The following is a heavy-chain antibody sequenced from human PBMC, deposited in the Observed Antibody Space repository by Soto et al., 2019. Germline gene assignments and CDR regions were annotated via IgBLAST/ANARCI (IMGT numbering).Heavy chain of an antibody. CDR3: ARADVDIVATTYYYYYGMDV. CDR2: IIPIFGTA. D-gene: IGHD5-12*01. V-gene: IGHV1-69*13. J-gene: IGHJ6*02. Sequence: SVKVSCKASGGTFSSYAISWVRQAPGQGLEWMGGIIPIFGTANYAQKFQGRVTITADESTSTAYMELSSLRSEDTAVYYCARADVDIVATTYYYYYGMDVWGQGTTVTVSS. CDR1: GGTFSSYA.